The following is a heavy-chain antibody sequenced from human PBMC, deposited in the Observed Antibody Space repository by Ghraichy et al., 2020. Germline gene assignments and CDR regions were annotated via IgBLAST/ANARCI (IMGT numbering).Heavy chain of an antibody. CDR2: INSDESRT. J-gene: IGHJ6*02. V-gene: IGHV3-74*01. CDR1: GFTFSSSYW. CDR3: AKSYGMDV. Sequence: GESLNISCAGAGFTFSSSYWMHWVRQAPGKGLVWVSRINSDESRTNYADSVKGRFTMSRDNAKNTLYLQMNSLRAEDTAVYYCAKSYGMDVWGQGTTVTVSS.